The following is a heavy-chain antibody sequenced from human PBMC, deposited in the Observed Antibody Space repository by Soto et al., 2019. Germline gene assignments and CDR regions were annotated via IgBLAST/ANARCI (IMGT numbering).Heavy chain of an antibody. CDR1: GFTFSSYA. CDR3: AREATMIVVVSRTLDY. D-gene: IGHD3-22*01. Sequence: QSGGSLRLSCAASGFTFSSYAMHWVRQAPGKGLEWVAVISYDGSNKYYADSVKGRFTISRDNSKNTLYLQMNSLRAEDTAVYYCAREATMIVVVSRTLDYWGQGTLVTVSS. J-gene: IGHJ4*02. V-gene: IGHV3-30-3*01. CDR2: ISYDGSNK.